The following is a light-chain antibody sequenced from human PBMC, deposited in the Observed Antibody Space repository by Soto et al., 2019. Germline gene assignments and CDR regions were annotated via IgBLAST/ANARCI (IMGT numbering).Light chain of an antibody. CDR1: SSNIGSNT. CDR2: STS. V-gene: IGLV1-44*01. J-gene: IGLJ1*01. Sequence: VLTHPPSSSGTPCQIVAISCSGSSSNIGSNTVTWYQQLPGTAPKLLIYSTSQRSSGVPGRFSGSKSGASASLSISGLQSEDEADYYCAAWDDRLDVYVFGTGTKV. CDR3: AAWDDRLDVYV.